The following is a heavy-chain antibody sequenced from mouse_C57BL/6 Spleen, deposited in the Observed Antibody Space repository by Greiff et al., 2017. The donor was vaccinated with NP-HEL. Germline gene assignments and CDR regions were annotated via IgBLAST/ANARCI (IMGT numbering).Heavy chain of an antibody. CDR1: GFSLSTFGMG. D-gene: IGHD3-2*02. V-gene: IGHV8-8*01. J-gene: IGHJ2*01. CDR3: ARPQTAQATRYFDY. Sequence: QVTLKASGPGILQPSQTLSLTCSFSGFSLSTFGMGVGWIRQPSGKGLEWLAHIWWDDDKYYNPALKSRLTISKDTSKNQVFLKIANVDTADTATYYCARPQTAQATRYFDYWGQGTTLTVSS. CDR2: IWWDDDK.